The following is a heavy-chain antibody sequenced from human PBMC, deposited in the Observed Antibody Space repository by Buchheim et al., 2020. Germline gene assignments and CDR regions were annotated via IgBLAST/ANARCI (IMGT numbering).Heavy chain of an antibody. CDR2: IYYSGST. CDR3: ARWGGGIQLWLSYYYYGMDV. J-gene: IGHJ6*02. CDR1: GGSISSYY. Sequence: QVQLQESGPGLVKPSETLSLTCTVSGGSISSYYWSWIRQPPGKGLEWIGYIYYSGSTNYNPSLKSRVTISVDTSKNQFSLKLSSVTAADTAVYYCARWGGGIQLWLSYYYYGMDVWGQGTT. V-gene: IGHV4-59*01. D-gene: IGHD5-18*01.